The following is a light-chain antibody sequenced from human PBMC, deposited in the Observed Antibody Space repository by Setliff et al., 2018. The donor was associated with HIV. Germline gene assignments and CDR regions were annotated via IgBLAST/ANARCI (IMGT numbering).Light chain of an antibody. CDR1: RNDVGTYNF. CDR2: DVY. V-gene: IGLV2-14*03. J-gene: IGLJ1*01. Sequence: QSALTQPASVSWSPGQSIPISCTGTRNDVGTYNFVSWYQQHPGTAPKVLIFDVYNRPSGVSDRFSGSKSGNTASLTISGLQTEDEADYYCSSYTSTSTLCVFGTGTKVTVL. CDR3: SSYTSTSTLCV.